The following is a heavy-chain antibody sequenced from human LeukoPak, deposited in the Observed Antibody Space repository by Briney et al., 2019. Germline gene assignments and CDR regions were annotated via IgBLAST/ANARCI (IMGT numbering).Heavy chain of an antibody. J-gene: IGHJ4*02. V-gene: IGHV1-8*03. Sequence: ASVKVSCKASGYTFTSYDINWVRQATGQGLEWMGWMNPNSGNTGYAQKFQGRVTITRNTSISTAYMELSSLRSGDTAVYYCAREGIIAAADYWGQGTLVTVSS. CDR1: GYTFTSYD. CDR3: AREGIIAAADY. CDR2: MNPNSGNT. D-gene: IGHD6-13*01.